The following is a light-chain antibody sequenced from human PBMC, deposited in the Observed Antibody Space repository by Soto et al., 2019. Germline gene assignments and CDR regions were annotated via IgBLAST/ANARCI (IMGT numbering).Light chain of an antibody. CDR3: QRYGSSPPEVT. CDR2: GAS. V-gene: IGKV3-20*01. CDR1: QSVSSSY. Sequence: EIVLTQSPGTLSLSPGERATLSCRASQSVSSSYLAWYQQKPGQAPRLLIYGASSRATGIPDRFSCSGSGTDFTITISRLEPEDFAVYYCQRYGSSPPEVTFGPGTKVDIK. J-gene: IGKJ3*01.